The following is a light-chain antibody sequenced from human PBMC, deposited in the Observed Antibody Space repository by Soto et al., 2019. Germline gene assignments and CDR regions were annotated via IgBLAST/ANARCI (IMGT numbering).Light chain of an antibody. V-gene: IGKV3-20*01. CDR3: QQYGTSLWT. J-gene: IGKJ1*01. CDR2: AAS. Sequence: EIVLTQSPGTLSLSPGERATLSCRASQSVTGSYLAWYQQKPGQAPRLLIFAASSRATGVPDRFSGSGSGTDFTLTISRLEPADFAVYYCQQYGTSLWTFGQGTKVEIK. CDR1: QSVTGSY.